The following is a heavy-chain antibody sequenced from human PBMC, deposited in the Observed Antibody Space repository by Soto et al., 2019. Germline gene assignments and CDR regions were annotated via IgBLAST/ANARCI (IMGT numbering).Heavy chain of an antibody. CDR1: GYTFTSYG. D-gene: IGHD2-2*01. J-gene: IGHJ6*02. Sequence: QVQLVQSGAEVKKPGASVKVSCKASGYTFTSYGISWVRQAPGQGLEWMGWISGYNGNTKYAQKLQGRVTMTTDTYTSTAYMEVRSLRSDDTAVYYCARDLGFIGERPAAMTSMGVSYDYYYGMDVWGQGTTVTVSS. CDR3: ARDLGFIGERPAAMTSMGVSYDYYYGMDV. V-gene: IGHV1-18*01. CDR2: ISGYNGNT.